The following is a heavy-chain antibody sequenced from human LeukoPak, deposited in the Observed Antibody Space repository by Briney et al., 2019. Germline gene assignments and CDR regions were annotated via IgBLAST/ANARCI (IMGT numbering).Heavy chain of an antibody. D-gene: IGHD3-10*01. CDR2: MNPNSGNT. V-gene: IGHV1-8*01. CDR3: ARTYYGSGSYYKRYSDY. Sequence: ASVKVSCKASGYTFTSYDIDWVRQATGQGLEWMGWMNPNSGNTGYAQKFQGRVTMTRNTSISTAYMELSGLRSEDTAVYYCARTYYGSGSYYKRYSDYWGQGTLVTVSS. CDR1: GYTFTSYD. J-gene: IGHJ4*02.